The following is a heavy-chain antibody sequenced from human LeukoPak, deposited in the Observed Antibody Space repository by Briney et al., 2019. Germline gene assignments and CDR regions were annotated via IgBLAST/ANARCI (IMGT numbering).Heavy chain of an antibody. J-gene: IGHJ4*02. Sequence: PGGSLRLSCETSGFNFRGYGLHWVRQAPGKGLEWVAVISYDGSNKYYADSVKGRFTISRDNSKNTLYLQMNSLRAEDTAVYYCAKETHSSGWRYYFDYWGQGTLVTVPS. CDR1: GFNFRGYG. D-gene: IGHD6-19*01. V-gene: IGHV3-30*18. CDR3: AKETHSSGWRYYFDY. CDR2: ISYDGSNK.